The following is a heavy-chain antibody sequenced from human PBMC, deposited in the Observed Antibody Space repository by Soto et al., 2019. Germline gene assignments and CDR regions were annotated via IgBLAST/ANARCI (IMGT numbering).Heavy chain of an antibody. CDR3: AKDGGYNRWYFDY. Sequence: QVQLVESGGGVVQPGRSLRLSCAASGFTFSSYGMHWVRQAPGKGLEWVAVVSYDGSNKYYADSVKGRVTISRDNSKNTLYLQMNSLRAEDTAVYYCAKDGGYNRWYFDYWGQGTLVTVSS. J-gene: IGHJ4*02. CDR2: VSYDGSNK. V-gene: IGHV3-30*18. D-gene: IGHD1-1*01. CDR1: GFTFSSYG.